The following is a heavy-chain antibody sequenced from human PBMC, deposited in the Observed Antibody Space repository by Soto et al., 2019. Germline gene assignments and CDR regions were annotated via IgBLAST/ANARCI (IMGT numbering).Heavy chain of an antibody. Sequence: QPGGSLRLSCAASGFTFSSYWMSWVRQAPGKGLEWVANIKQDGSEKYYVDSVKGRFTISRDNAKNSLYLQMNSLRAEDTAVYYCAREEAKYSSSSGAFDIWGQGTMVTVSS. CDR3: AREEAKYSSSSGAFDI. D-gene: IGHD6-6*01. CDR2: IKQDGSEK. CDR1: GFTFSSYW. J-gene: IGHJ3*02. V-gene: IGHV3-7*01.